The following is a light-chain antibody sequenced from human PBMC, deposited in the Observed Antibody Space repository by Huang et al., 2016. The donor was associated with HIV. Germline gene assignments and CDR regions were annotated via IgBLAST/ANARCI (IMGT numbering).Light chain of an antibody. CDR2: DAS. CDR1: QSVSSY. CDR3: QQRSNWPPAT. Sequence: EIVLTQSPATLSLSPGERATLSCRASQSVSSYLAWYQQKPGRAPRLLIYDASNRATGIPARFSGSGSGTDFTLIISSLEPEDFAVYYCQQRSNWPPATFGQGTKVEIK. V-gene: IGKV3-11*01. J-gene: IGKJ1*01.